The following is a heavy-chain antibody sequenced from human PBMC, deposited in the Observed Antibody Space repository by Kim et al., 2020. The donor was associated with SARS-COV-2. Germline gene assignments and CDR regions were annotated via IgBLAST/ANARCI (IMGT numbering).Heavy chain of an antibody. CDR1: GLTLRSYA. J-gene: IGHJ4*01. D-gene: IGHD6-19*01. V-gene: IGHV3-23*01. CDR3: VPCVTLADRSGWCTFFDH. CDR2: ITRGGDT. Sequence: GGSLRLSCAASGLTLRSYAMNWVRQGPGKGLEWVASITRGGDTYYAASVKGRVTISRDTFKDTLSLQMNSLRAEDTGNYYCVPCVTLADRSGWCTFFDH.